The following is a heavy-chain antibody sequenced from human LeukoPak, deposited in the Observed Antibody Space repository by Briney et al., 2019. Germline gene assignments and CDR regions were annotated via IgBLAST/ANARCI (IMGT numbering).Heavy chain of an antibody. CDR2: INIGGTNT. Sequence: GGSLRLSCAASGFTFNDYYMSWIRQAPGKGLEWLSYINIGGTNTHYADSVKGRFTISRDNAKKSLYLEMNNLRAEDTAVYYCATDGAGFDTWGEGVLVTVSS. CDR1: GFTFNDYY. CDR3: ATDGAGFDT. J-gene: IGHJ5*02. V-gene: IGHV3-11*01.